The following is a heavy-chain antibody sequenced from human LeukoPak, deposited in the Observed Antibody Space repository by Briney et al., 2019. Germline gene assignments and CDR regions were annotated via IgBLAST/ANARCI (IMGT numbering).Heavy chain of an antibody. V-gene: IGHV3-74*01. CDR1: GFTFSSYW. Sequence: GGSLRLSCAASGFTFSSYWMDWVRQSPGKGLVWVSGIYKWGKMTRYAKSVKGRFTISRDNARKSLYLQMNSLRTEDTAVYYCARNYYNSVFYLDYWGQGTLVTVSS. D-gene: IGHD3-22*01. CDR3: ARNYYNSVFYLDY. CDR2: IYKWGKMT. J-gene: IGHJ4*02.